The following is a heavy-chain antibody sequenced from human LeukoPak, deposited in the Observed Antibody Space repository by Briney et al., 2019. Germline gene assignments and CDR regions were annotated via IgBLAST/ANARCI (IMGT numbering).Heavy chain of an antibody. CDR2: INPNSGGT. CDR3: ARVRGYDSPYYYGMDV. CDR1: GYTFTGYY. Sequence: GASVKVSCKASGYTFTGYYMHWVRQAPGQGLEWMGWINPNSGGTNYAQKFQGRVTMTRDTSISTAYMELSRLRSDDTAVYYCARVRGYDSPYYYGMDVWGQGTTVTVSS. V-gene: IGHV1-2*02. D-gene: IGHD5-12*01. J-gene: IGHJ6*02.